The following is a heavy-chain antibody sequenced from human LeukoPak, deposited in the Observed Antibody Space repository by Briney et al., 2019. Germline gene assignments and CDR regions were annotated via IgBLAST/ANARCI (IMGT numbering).Heavy chain of an antibody. D-gene: IGHD2-15*01. CDR2: ISSSSSYI. J-gene: IGHJ4*02. CDR3: TRYRPTPYDY. Sequence: GGSLRLSCAASGFTFSSYSMNWVRQAPGKGLEWVSSISSSSSYIYYADSVKGRFTISRDNAKNSLYLQMNSLKTEDTAVYYCTRYRPTPYDYWGQGTLVTVSS. CDR1: GFTFSSYS. V-gene: IGHV3-21*03.